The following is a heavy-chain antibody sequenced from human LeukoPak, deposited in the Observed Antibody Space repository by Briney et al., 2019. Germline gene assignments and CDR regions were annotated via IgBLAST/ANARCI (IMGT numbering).Heavy chain of an antibody. V-gene: IGHV3-7*05. J-gene: IGHJ5*02. Sequence: GGSLRLSCAASGFTFSNDWMIWVRQAPGEGLEWVGNIKQDGSETRYADSVRGRFSISRENAQTSLYLQMNSLRAEDTAVYYCARASDPWLQLTWGQGTLVTVSS. D-gene: IGHD5-24*01. CDR3: ARASDPWLQLT. CDR1: GFTFSNDW. CDR2: IKQDGSET.